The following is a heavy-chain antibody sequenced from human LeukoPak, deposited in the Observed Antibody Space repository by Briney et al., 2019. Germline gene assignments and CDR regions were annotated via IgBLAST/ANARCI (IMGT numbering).Heavy chain of an antibody. CDR3: AKSGGYGLIDY. Sequence: SETLSLTCAVYSWSFSSHFWSWIRQPPGKGLEWIGSIYYSESAYYNSSLKSRVTISVDTSKNQVSLKLNSVTAADSATYYCAKSGGYGLIDYWGQGTLVTVSS. CDR1: SWSFSSHF. CDR2: IYYSESA. D-gene: IGHD1-26*01. J-gene: IGHJ4*01. V-gene: IGHV4-59*05.